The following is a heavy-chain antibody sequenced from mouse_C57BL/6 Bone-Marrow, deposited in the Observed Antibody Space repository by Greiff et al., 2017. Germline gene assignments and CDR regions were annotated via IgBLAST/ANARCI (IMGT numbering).Heavy chain of an antibody. Sequence: QVQLQQSGPELVKPGASVKLSCKASGYTFTSYDINWVKQRPGQGLEWIGWIYPRDGSTKYNEKFKVKATLTVDTSSSTAYMELHSLTSEDSAVYFCARLECDGSSGDWYFDVWGTGTTVTVSS. CDR2: IYPRDGST. V-gene: IGHV1-85*01. CDR3: ARLECDGSSGDWYFDV. CDR1: GYTFTSYD. J-gene: IGHJ1*03. D-gene: IGHD1-1*01.